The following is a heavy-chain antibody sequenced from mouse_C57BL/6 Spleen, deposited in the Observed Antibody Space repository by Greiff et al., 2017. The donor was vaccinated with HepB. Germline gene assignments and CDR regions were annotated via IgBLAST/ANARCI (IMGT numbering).Heavy chain of an antibody. V-gene: IGHV3-2*02. CDR1: GYSITSGYG. J-gene: IGHJ2*01. D-gene: IGHD1-2*01. CDR2: ISYSGST. CDR3: AITARIKY. Sequence: EVQLQQSGPGLVKPSQSLSLTCTVTGYSITSGYGWNWIRQFPGNKREWMGYISYSGSTNYNPSLKSRISITRDTSKNQFFLQLNSVTTEDTATYYCAITARIKYWGQGTTLTVSS.